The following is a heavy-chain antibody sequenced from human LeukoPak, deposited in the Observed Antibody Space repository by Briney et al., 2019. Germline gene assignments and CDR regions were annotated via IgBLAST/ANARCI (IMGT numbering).Heavy chain of an antibody. CDR2: IKQDGSEK. Sequence: GGSLRLSCAASGFTFSSYWMNWVRQAPGKGLEWVANIKQDGSEKYYVDSVKGRFTISRDNAKNSLYLQMNSLRAEDTAVYYCARARYYYDSSGYYRPDATAPNFDYWGQGTLVTVSS. CDR1: GFTFSSYW. D-gene: IGHD3-22*01. V-gene: IGHV3-7*01. J-gene: IGHJ4*02. CDR3: ARARYYYDSSGYYRPDATAPNFDY.